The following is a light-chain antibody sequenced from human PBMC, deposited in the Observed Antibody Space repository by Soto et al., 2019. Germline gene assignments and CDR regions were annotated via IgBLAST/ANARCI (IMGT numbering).Light chain of an antibody. CDR1: QSVSSSY. Sequence: EIVLKQSPGALSLYTGERATLSCRASQSVSSSYLAWYQQKPGQAPRLLIYGASSRATGIPDRFSGSGSGTDFTLTISRLEPEDFAVYYCQQYGSSRWTFGQGTKVDIK. J-gene: IGKJ1*01. CDR3: QQYGSSRWT. V-gene: IGKV3-20*01. CDR2: GAS.